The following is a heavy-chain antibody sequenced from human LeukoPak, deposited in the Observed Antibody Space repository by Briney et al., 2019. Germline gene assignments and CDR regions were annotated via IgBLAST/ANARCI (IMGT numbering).Heavy chain of an antibody. J-gene: IGHJ5*02. CDR3: ARGSMACSSTSCYYGGHWFDP. CDR2: INPNSGGT. Sequence: ASVKVSCKASGYTFTGYYMHWVRQAPGQGLEWMGWINPNSGGTKYAQKFQGRVTMTRDTSISTAYMELSRLRSDDTAVYYCARGSMACSSTSCYYGGHWFDPWGQGTLVTVSS. CDR1: GYTFTGYY. D-gene: IGHD2-2*01. V-gene: IGHV1-2*02.